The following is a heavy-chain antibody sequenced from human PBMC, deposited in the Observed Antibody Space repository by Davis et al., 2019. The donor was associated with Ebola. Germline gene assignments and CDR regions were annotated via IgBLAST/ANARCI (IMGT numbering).Heavy chain of an antibody. CDR2: ISGSGDST. CDR1: AFPLRSYA. Sequence: PGGPLRPSCPPPAFPLRSYAMSWVRQPPGKGLEWVSAISGSGDSTYYADSVMGRFTISRDNSKNTLYLQMNTLRAEDTAVYYCAKDPARLRDNWFDPWGQGTLVTVSS. CDR3: AKDPARLRDNWFDP. D-gene: IGHD2-21*02. J-gene: IGHJ5*02. V-gene: IGHV3-23*01.